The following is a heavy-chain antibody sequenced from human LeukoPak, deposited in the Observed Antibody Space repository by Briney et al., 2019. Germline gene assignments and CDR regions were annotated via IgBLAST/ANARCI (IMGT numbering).Heavy chain of an antibody. CDR1: GYTLTELS. J-gene: IGHJ4*02. V-gene: IGHV1-24*01. Sequence: GASVKVSCKVSGYTLTELSMHWVRQAPGKGLEWMGGFDPEDGDTIYAQKFQGRLTMTEDTSTDTAYMELSRLRSEDTAVYYCATGILTGYDYWGQGTLVTVSS. CDR3: ATGILTGYDY. CDR2: FDPEDGDT. D-gene: IGHD3-9*01.